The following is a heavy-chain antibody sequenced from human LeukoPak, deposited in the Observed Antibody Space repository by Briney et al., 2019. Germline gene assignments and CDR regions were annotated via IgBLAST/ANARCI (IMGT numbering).Heavy chain of an antibody. CDR2: MYFTGST. J-gene: IGHJ1*01. D-gene: IGHD1-26*01. Sequence: PSETLSLTCSVSGDSFSRSNYYGGWIRQSPGKGLEWIGSMYFTGSTFYTPSLESRVTISGDTSKNQFSLKLSSVSAADTAAYYCVRLFCATSACPRGYVHHWGQGTRVIVSS. CDR1: GDSFSRSNYY. CDR3: VRLFCATSACPRGYVHH. V-gene: IGHV4-39*01.